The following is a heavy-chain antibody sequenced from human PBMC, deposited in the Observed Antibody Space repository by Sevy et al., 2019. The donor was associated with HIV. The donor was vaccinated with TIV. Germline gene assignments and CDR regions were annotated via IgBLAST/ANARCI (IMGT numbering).Heavy chain of an antibody. CDR1: GFTFGNYW. D-gene: IGHD3-10*01. J-gene: IGHJ3*02. CDR3: GREMISMVPGVPDAFDI. CDR2: INNDGSNT. Sequence: GGSLRLSCAASGFTFGNYWMHWVRQAPGKGLVWISRINNDGSNTNYADSMKDRFTTSRDNAKNTLYLQMNSLRAEDTAVYYCGREMISMVPGVPDAFDIWGQGKMVTVSS. V-gene: IGHV3-74*01.